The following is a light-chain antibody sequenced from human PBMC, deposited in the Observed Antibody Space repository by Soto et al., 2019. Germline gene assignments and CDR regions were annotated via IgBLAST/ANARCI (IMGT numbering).Light chain of an antibody. CDR2: GAS. J-gene: IGKJ2*01. CDR3: HQYGNSPYT. Sequence: ETVLTQSPGTLSLSPGERATLSCRASQSVSSAFFAWFQQRPGQAPRFLIYGASNRATGIPDRFSGSGSETHFTLTISGLEPEDSAVYYCHQYGNSPYTFGQGTKLEIK. V-gene: IGKV3-20*01. CDR1: QSVSSAF.